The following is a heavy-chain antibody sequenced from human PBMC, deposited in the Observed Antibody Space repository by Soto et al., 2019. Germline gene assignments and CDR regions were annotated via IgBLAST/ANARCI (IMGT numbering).Heavy chain of an antibody. CDR3: ARDSSGSDAFDI. D-gene: IGHD6-19*01. V-gene: IGHV1-2*02. CDR1: GYSFTGHY. J-gene: IGHJ3*02. Sequence: ASVKVSCKASGYSFTGHYIHWVRQAPGQGLEWMGWINPNSGTTNYAQRFQGRVTMTRDTSISTAYMELRSLRSDDTAVYYCARDSSGSDAFDIWGQGTMVTVSS. CDR2: INPNSGTT.